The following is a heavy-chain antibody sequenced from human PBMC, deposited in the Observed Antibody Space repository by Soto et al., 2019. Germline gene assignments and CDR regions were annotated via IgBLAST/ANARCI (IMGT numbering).Heavy chain of an antibody. Sequence: EVQLVESGGGLVQPGGSLRLSCVASVFTVSSKYLSWVRQAPGKGLEWVSVLYSGGSTYYADSVRDRFTISRDNSRNTLYLQMSSLRVEDTAIYYCAVAPRGERLLDFDYWGRGTLVTVSS. J-gene: IGHJ4*02. CDR2: LYSGGST. D-gene: IGHD6-25*01. CDR3: AVAPRGERLLDFDY. V-gene: IGHV3-66*01. CDR1: VFTVSSKY.